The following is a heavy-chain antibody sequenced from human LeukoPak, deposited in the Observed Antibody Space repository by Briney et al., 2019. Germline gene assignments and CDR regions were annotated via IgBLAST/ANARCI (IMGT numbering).Heavy chain of an antibody. V-gene: IGHV1-8*02. D-gene: IGHD3-10*01. Sequence: ASVKVSCKASGYTFTSYGISWVRQATGQGLEWMGWMNPNSGNTGYAQKFQGRVTMTRNTSISTAYMELSSLRSEDTAVYYCAREGVLGYYGSGSYYNDFDYWGQGTLVTVSS. CDR3: AREGVLGYYGSGSYYNDFDY. J-gene: IGHJ4*02. CDR1: GYTFTSYG. CDR2: MNPNSGNT.